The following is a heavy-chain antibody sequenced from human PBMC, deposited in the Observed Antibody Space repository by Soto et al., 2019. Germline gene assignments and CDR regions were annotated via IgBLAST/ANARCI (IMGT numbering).Heavy chain of an antibody. CDR3: ARDRGVAPPVAGNTHYYYYMDV. Sequence: QDQLVQSGAEVKKPGASVTVSCKASGYSFTNYGVTWVRQAPGQGLEWMGWISAFNGNTHYAQNFQGRVTMTTDASTRTAYTELRSLRSDDTAVYYCARDRGVAPPVAGNTHYYYYMDVWGQGTTVTVSS. CDR2: ISAFNGNT. V-gene: IGHV1-18*01. CDR1: GYSFTNYG. J-gene: IGHJ6*03. D-gene: IGHD6-19*01.